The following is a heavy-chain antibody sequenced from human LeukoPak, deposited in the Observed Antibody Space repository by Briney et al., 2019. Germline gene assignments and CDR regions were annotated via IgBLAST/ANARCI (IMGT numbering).Heavy chain of an antibody. J-gene: IGHJ4*02. CDR1: GFTFDDYA. CDR3: ARDDHNVLTDNFDY. V-gene: IGHV3-9*01. D-gene: IGHD3-9*01. Sequence: GRSMRLSCAASGFTFDDYAMHWVRQAPGKGLEWVSGISWNSGSIGYAESVRGRFTVSRDNAENTLYLQMDSLRPEDTALYYCARDDHNVLTDNFDYWGQGTLVTVSS. CDR2: ISWNSGSI.